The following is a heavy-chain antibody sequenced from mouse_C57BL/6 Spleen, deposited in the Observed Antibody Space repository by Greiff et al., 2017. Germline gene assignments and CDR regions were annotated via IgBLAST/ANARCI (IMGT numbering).Heavy chain of an antibody. CDR3: ARVDYSNYDWYFDV. Sequence: QVQLQQPGTELVKPGASVKLSCKASGYTFTSYWMHWVKQRPGQGLEWIGNINPSNGGTNYNEKFKSKATLTVDKSSSPAYMQLSSLTSEDSAVYYCARVDYSNYDWYFDVWGTGTTVTVSS. D-gene: IGHD2-5*01. J-gene: IGHJ1*03. CDR2: INPSNGGT. CDR1: GYTFTSYW. V-gene: IGHV1-53*01.